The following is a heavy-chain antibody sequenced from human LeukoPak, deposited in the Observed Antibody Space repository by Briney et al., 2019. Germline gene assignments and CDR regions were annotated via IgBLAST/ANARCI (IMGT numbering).Heavy chain of an antibody. CDR2: IYTSGST. D-gene: IGHD3-10*01. J-gene: IGHJ3*02. CDR3: ARSGGSGSGSYYGAFDI. V-gene: IGHV4-4*07. Sequence: PSETLSLTCTVSGASISSYYWSWIRQPAGKGLEWIGRIYTSGSTNYNPSLKSRVTISVDTSKNQFSLKLSSVTAADTAVYYCARSGGSGSGSYYGAFDIWGQGTMVTVSS. CDR1: GASISSYY.